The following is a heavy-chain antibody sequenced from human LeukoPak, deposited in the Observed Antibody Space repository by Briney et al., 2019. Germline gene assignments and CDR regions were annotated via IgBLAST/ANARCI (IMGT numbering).Heavy chain of an antibody. V-gene: IGHV4-61*01. CDR1: GGSVSSGNYY. CDR3: ARDLSLEAAGTFDP. Sequence: SETLSLTCTVSGGSVSSGNYYWTWIRQPPGRGLEWIGYISYSGRTNYNPSPKSRVTISVDTSKNQFSLKLSSVTAADTAVYSCARDLSLEAAGTFDPWGQGTLVTVPS. J-gene: IGHJ5*02. D-gene: IGHD6-13*01. CDR2: ISYSGRT.